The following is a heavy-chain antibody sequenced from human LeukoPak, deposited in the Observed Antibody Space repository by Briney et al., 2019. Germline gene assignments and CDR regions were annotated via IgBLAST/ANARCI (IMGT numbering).Heavy chain of an antibody. CDR3: ARQEGYDYVWGSYRYFDY. J-gene: IGHJ4*02. Sequence: GESLKISCKGSGYSFTSYWIGWVRQMPGKGLEWMGIIYLGDSDTRYSPSFQGQVTISADKSISTAYLQWSSLKASDTAMYYCARQEGYDYVWGSYRYFDYWGQGTLVTVSS. V-gene: IGHV5-51*01. CDR2: IYLGDSDT. CDR1: GYSFTSYW. D-gene: IGHD3-16*02.